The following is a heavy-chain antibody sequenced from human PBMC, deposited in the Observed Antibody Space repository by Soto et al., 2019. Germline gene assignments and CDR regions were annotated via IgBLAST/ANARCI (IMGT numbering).Heavy chain of an antibody. V-gene: IGHV4-39*01. J-gene: IGHJ4*02. CDR3: ARHRDYYDSSGYYYPHPFDY. CDR2: IYYSGST. CDR1: GGSISSSSYY. D-gene: IGHD3-22*01. Sequence: SETRPRTGTVSGGSISSSSYYWGWIRQPPGKGLEWIGSIYYSGSTYYNPSLKSRVTISVDTSKNQFSLKLSSVTAADTAVYYCARHRDYYDSSGYYYPHPFDYWGQGTLVTVSS.